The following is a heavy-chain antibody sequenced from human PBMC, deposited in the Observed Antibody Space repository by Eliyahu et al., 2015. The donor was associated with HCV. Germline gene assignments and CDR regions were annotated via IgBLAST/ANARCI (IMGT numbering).Heavy chain of an antibody. Sequence: QVQLVESGGGVVQPGXSLRLSCAASGFXFSSXGMXWVRQAPGKGLGGVAVISYDGSNKYYADSVKGRFTISRDNSKNTLYLQMNSLRAEDTAVYYCAKDESPRYSGYDWGFNWFDPWGQGTLVTVSS. CDR2: ISYDGSNK. CDR1: GFXFSSXG. V-gene: IGHV3-30*18. CDR3: AKDESPRYSGYDWGFNWFDP. J-gene: IGHJ5*02. D-gene: IGHD5-12*01.